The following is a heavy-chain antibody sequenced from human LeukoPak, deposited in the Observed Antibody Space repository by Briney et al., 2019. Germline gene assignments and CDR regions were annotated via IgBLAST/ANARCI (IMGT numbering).Heavy chain of an antibody. CDR3: ASVRLGYSYGLDAFDI. CDR1: GGSISSSSYY. V-gene: IGHV4-39*07. D-gene: IGHD5-18*01. Sequence: SETLSLTCTVSGGSISSSSYYWGWIRQPPGKGLEWIGSIYHSGSTNYNPSLKSRVTISVDKSKNQFSLKLSSVTAADTAVYYCASVRLGYSYGLDAFDIWGQGTMVTVSS. J-gene: IGHJ3*02. CDR2: IYHSGST.